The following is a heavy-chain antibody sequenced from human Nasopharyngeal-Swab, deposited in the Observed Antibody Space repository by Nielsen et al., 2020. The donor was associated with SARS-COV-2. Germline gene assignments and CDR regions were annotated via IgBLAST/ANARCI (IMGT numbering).Heavy chain of an antibody. CDR2: ISSSSYI. J-gene: IGHJ4*02. D-gene: IGHD6-19*01. CDR1: GFTFSDYY. V-gene: IGHV3-69-1*01. CDR3: AREGRIAVAGVDY. Sequence: GGSLRLSCAASGFTFSDYYMSWIRQAPGKGLEWVSYISSSSYIYYADSVKGRFTISRDNAKNSLYLQMNSLRAEDTAVYYCAREGRIAVAGVDYWGQGTLVTVSS.